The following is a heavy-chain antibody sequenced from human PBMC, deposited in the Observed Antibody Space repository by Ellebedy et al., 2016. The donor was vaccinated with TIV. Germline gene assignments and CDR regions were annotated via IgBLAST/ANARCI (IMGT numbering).Heavy chain of an antibody. J-gene: IGHJ5*02. V-gene: IGHV1-24*01. CDR3: ARGSSQFDP. Sequence: ASVKVSCXVSGYTLTELSMHWVRQAPGKGLEWMGGFDPEDGETIYAQKFQGRVTMTRDTSISTAYMELSRLRSDDTAVYYCARGSSQFDPWGQGTLVTVSS. D-gene: IGHD2/OR15-2a*01. CDR2: FDPEDGET. CDR1: GYTLTELS.